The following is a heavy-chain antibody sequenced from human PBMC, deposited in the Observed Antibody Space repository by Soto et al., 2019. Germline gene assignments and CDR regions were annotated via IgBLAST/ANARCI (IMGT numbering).Heavy chain of an antibody. Sequence: SETLSLTCAVSGGSISSGGYSWSWIRQPPGKGLEWIGYIYHSGSTDYNPSLKSRVTISVDTSKNQFSLKLNSVTAADTAVYYCARDLWGYCGTDCYPLDVWGQGTTVTVSS. J-gene: IGHJ6*02. D-gene: IGHD2-21*02. V-gene: IGHV4-30-2*01. CDR3: ARDLWGYCGTDCYPLDV. CDR2: IYHSGST. CDR1: GGSISSGGYS.